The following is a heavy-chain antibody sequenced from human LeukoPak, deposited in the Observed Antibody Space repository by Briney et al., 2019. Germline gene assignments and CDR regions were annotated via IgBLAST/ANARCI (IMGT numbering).Heavy chain of an antibody. CDR2: IYSGGST. J-gene: IGHJ4*02. CDR3: ARGWGRYYFDY. CDR1: GFTVSSNY. Sequence: GGSLRLSCAASGFTVSSNYMSWVRQAPGKGLEWVSVIYSGGSTYYADSVKGRFTISSDNSKNTLYLQMNSLRAEDTAVYYCARGWGRYYFDYWGQGTLVTVSS. V-gene: IGHV3-66*01. D-gene: IGHD3-16*01.